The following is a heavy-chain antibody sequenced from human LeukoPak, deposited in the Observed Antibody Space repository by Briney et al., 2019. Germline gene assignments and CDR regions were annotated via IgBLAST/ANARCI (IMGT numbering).Heavy chain of an antibody. CDR3: ANSSSWYTGAYDY. J-gene: IGHJ4*02. Sequence: PGRSLRLPCAAPGFTFSSYAMHWVRQAPGKGLEWVAVISYDGSNKYYADSVKGRFTISRDNSKNTLYLQMNSLRAEDTAVYYCANSSSWYTGAYDYWGQGTLVTVSS. D-gene: IGHD6-13*01. CDR1: GFTFSSYA. V-gene: IGHV3-30-3*01. CDR2: ISYDGSNK.